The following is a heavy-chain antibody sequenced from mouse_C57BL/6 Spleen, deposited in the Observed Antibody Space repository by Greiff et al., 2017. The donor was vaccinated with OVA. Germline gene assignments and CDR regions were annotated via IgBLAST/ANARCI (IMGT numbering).Heavy chain of an antibody. D-gene: IGHD2-2*01. V-gene: IGHV2-2*01. CDR3: ARSAYGYDRGGFDY. CDR2: IWSGGST. J-gene: IGHJ2*01. CDR1: GFSLTSYG. Sequence: QVQLKESGPGLVQPSQSLSITCTVSGFSLTSYGVHWVRQSPGKGLEWLGVIWSGGSTDYNAAFISRLSISKDNSKSQVFFKMNSLQADDTAIYYCARSAYGYDRGGFDYWGQGTTLTVSS.